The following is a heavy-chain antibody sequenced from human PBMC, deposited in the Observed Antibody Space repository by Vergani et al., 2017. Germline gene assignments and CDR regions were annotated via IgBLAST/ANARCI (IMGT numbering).Heavy chain of an antibody. CDR1: GFTFSSYA. D-gene: IGHD1-26*01. Sequence: EVQLVESGGGLVQPGGSLRLSCSASGFTFSSYAMHWVRQAPGKGLEYVSAISSNGGSTYYADSVKGRFTISRDNSKNTLYFHMSSLRAEDTAVYYCVKDRLQWELPNDAFDIWGQGTMVTVSS. V-gene: IGHV3-64D*06. J-gene: IGHJ3*02. CDR2: ISSNGGST. CDR3: VKDRLQWELPNDAFDI.